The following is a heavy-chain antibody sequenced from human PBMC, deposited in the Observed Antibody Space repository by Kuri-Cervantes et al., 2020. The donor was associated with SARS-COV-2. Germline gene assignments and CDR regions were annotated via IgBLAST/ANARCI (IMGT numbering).Heavy chain of an antibody. J-gene: IGHJ5*02. D-gene: IGHD5-18*01. CDR3: AKDLGIQLWVSPLDP. CDR1: GFTFSSYG. Sequence: GESLKISCAASGFTFSSYGMHWVHQAPGKGLEWVAFIRYDGSNKYYADSVKGRFTISRDNSKNTLYLQMNSLRAEDTAVYYCAKDLGIQLWVSPLDPWGQGTLVTVSS. V-gene: IGHV3-30*02. CDR2: IRYDGSNK.